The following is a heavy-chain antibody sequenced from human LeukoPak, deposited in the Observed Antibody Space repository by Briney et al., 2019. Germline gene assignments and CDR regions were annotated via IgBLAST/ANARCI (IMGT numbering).Heavy chain of an antibody. V-gene: IGHV3-23*01. J-gene: IGHJ4*02. Sequence: PGGSLRLSCAASGFTFSSYAMSWVRQAPGKGLEWVSAISGSGGSTYYADSVKGRFAISRDNSKNTLYLQMNSLRAEDTAVYYCAKDTEYYDSSGPMWGQGTLVTVSS. CDR1: GFTFSSYA. D-gene: IGHD3-22*01. CDR3: AKDTEYYDSSGPM. CDR2: ISGSGGST.